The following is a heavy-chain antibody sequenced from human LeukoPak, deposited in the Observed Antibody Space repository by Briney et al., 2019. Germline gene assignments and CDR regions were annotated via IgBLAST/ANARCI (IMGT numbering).Heavy chain of an antibody. CDR2: IYPGDSDT. J-gene: IGHJ4*02. CDR3: ARLLPSYCSSTSCHGPYDY. CDR1: GYIFTSYW. D-gene: IGHD2-2*01. Sequence: GESLKISCQGSGYIFTSYWIGWVRQMPGKGLEWMGIIYPGDSDTRYSPSFQGQVTISADKSISTAYLQWSSLKASDTAMYYCARLLPSYCSSTSCHGPYDYWGQGTLVTVSS. V-gene: IGHV5-51*01.